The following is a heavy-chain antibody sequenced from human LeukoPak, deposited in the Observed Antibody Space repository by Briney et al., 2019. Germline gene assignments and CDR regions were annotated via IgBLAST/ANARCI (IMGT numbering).Heavy chain of an antibody. CDR3: AKYYDDYIRFLDV. D-gene: IGHD3-3*01. J-gene: IGHJ2*01. CDR1: GFTFTTCA. Sequence: GGSLRLSCAASGFTFTTCAMSWVRQAPGKGLDWVSGLRGSGSETHYADSVKGRFTISRDNSKNTLHLQMDSLRAEDTAVYYCAKYYDDYIRFLDVWGRGTLVTVSS. V-gene: IGHV3-23*01. CDR2: LRGSGSET.